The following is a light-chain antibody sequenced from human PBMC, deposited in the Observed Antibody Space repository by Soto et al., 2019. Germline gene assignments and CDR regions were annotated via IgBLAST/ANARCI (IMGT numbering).Light chain of an antibody. CDR1: SSAVGGYNY. Sequence: QSALTQPASVSGSTGQSITISCTGTSSAVGGYNYVSWYQQHPGKAPKLMIYDVSNRPSGVSNRFSGSKSGNTASLTISGLQAEDEADYYCSSYTSSSPWVFGGGTKLTVL. CDR3: SSYTSSSPWV. CDR2: DVS. J-gene: IGLJ3*02. V-gene: IGLV2-14*01.